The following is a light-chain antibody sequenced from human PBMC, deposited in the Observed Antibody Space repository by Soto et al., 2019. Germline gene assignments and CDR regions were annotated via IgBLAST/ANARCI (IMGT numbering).Light chain of an antibody. Sequence: QSALTQPASVSGSPGRSITISCTGTSSDVGGYNFVSWYQRHPGKAPKLMIYEVSNRPSGVSNRFSGSKSGNTASLTISGLQAEDEADYYCTSYTTSTTLLFGGGTKLTVL. V-gene: IGLV2-14*01. CDR1: SSDVGGYNF. CDR2: EVS. J-gene: IGLJ2*01. CDR3: TSYTTSTTLL.